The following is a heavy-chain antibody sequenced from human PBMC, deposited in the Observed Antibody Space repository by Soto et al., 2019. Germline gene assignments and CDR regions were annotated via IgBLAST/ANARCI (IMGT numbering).Heavy chain of an antibody. CDR1: GFAFSSYW. CDR3: AKPPPNYSNYYYYMDV. J-gene: IGHJ6*03. D-gene: IGHD4-4*01. CDR2: IKQDGSEK. Sequence: GGSLRLSCAASGFAFSSYWMSWVRQAPGKGLEWVANIKQDGSEKYYVDSVKGRFTISRDNAKNSLYLQMNSLRAEDTAVYYCAKPPPNYSNYYYYMDVWGKGTTVTVSS. V-gene: IGHV3-7*01.